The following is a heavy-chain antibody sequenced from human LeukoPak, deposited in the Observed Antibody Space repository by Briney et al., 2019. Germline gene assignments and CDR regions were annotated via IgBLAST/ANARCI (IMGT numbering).Heavy chain of an antibody. CDR1: GGSISSGDYY. CDR3: ARPGSGYTASGAFEI. V-gene: IGHV4-30-4*01. D-gene: IGHD5-18*01. CDR2: IYYSGST. J-gene: IGHJ3*02. Sequence: SETLSLTCTVSGGSISSGDYYWSWIRQPPGKGLEWIGYIYYSGSTYYNPSLKSRVTISVDTSKNQFSLKLSSVTAADTAVYYCARPGSGYTASGAFEIWGQGTMVTVSS.